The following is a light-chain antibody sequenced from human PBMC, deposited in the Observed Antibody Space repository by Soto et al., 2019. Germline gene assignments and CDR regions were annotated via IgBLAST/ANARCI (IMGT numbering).Light chain of an antibody. Sequence: ILLTHSRSSMSPSVRARGTITCRASQGIDSSFAWYQQKPGKAPKLLIYAASSLQSGVPSRGSGSGSGTDVTRTSSSLQPEDFATYYCQQLHDYPITVGQGTRLEI. CDR1: QGIDSS. CDR2: AAS. J-gene: IGKJ5*01. V-gene: IGKV1-9*01. CDR3: QQLHDYPIT.